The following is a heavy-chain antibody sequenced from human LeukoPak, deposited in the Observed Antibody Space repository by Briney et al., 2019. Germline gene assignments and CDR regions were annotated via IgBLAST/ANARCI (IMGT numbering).Heavy chain of an antibody. Sequence: GGSLRLSCAASGFTFDDYGMSWVRQAPGKGLEWVSGINWNGGSTGYADSVEGRFTISRDNAKNSLYLQMNSLRAEDTALYYCAREMRSQTTLRDYYYYMDVWGKGTTVTVSS. V-gene: IGHV3-20*04. J-gene: IGHJ6*03. D-gene: IGHD4-17*01. CDR2: INWNGGST. CDR3: AREMRSQTTLRDYYYYMDV. CDR1: GFTFDDYG.